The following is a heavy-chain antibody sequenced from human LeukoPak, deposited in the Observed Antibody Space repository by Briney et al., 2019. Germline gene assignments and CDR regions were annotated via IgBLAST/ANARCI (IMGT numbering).Heavy chain of an antibody. CDR3: AKDQMGYSGSFGDY. J-gene: IGHJ4*02. CDR1: GFTFSSYA. CDR2: ISYDGSNK. V-gene: IGHV3-30-3*01. D-gene: IGHD1-26*01. Sequence: GGSLRLSCAASGFTFSSYAMHWVRQAPGKGLEWVAVISYDGSNKYYADSVKGRFTISRDNSKNTLYLQMNSLRAEDTAVYYCAKDQMGYSGSFGDYWGQGTLVTVSS.